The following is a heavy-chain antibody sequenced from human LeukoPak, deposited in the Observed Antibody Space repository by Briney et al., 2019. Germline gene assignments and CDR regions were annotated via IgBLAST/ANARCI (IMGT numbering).Heavy chain of an antibody. CDR2: INPSGGST. D-gene: IGHD1-26*01. Sequence: GASVKVSCKTSGYSFIDYYMHWVRQAPGQGLEWMGIINPSGGSTSYAQKFQGRVTMTRDMSTSTVYMELSSLRSEDTAVYYCARASGLLGPFDYWGQGTLVTVSS. V-gene: IGHV1-46*01. CDR1: GYSFIDYY. CDR3: ARASGLLGPFDY. J-gene: IGHJ4*02.